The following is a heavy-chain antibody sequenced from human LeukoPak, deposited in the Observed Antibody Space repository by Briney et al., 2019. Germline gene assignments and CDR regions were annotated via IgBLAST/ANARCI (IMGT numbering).Heavy chain of an antibody. CDR2: IYSGGST. V-gene: IGHV3-66*01. CDR1: GFTVSSNY. CDR3: ARVNYGSGSYFRYYYYYMDV. J-gene: IGHJ6*03. Sequence: PGGSLRLSCAASGFTVSSNYMSWVRQAPGKGLEWVSVIYSGGSTYYADSVKGRFTISRDNSKNALYLQMNSLRAEDTAVYYCARVNYGSGSYFRYYYYYMDVWGKGTTVTISS. D-gene: IGHD3-10*01.